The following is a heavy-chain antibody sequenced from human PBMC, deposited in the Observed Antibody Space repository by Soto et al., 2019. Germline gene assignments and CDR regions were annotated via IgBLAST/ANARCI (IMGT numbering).Heavy chain of an antibody. V-gene: IGHV3-30-3*01. CDR3: ARDRGGTYYDFWSGTGLDY. CDR2: ISYDGSNK. CDR1: GFTFSSYA. Sequence: GGSLRLSCAASGFTFSSYAMHWVRQAPGKGLEWVAVISYDGSNKYYADSVKGRFTISRDNSKNTLYLQMNSLRAEDTAVYYCARDRGGTYYDFWSGTGLDYWGQGTLVTVSS. D-gene: IGHD3-3*01. J-gene: IGHJ4*02.